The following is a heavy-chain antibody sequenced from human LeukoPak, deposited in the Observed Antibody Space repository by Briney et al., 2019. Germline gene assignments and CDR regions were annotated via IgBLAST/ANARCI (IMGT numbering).Heavy chain of an antibody. J-gene: IGHJ4*02. CDR3: ARAHYGDYVFDY. V-gene: IGHV4-59*01. CDR1: RGSISSYY. D-gene: IGHD4-17*01. Sequence: SETLSLTCTVSRGSISSYYWNWIRQPPAKELEWIGYIYYSGSTKYNPSLRSRVTLSVDTSKNQFSLKVRFVTAADTAVYYCARAHYGDYVFDYWGQGTLVAVSS. CDR2: IYYSGST.